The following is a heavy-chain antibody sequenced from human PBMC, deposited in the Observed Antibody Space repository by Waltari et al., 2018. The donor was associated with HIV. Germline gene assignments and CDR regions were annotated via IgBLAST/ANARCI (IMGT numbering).Heavy chain of an antibody. CDR2: ISYDGSNK. CDR3: AKDRQKIGYYDILTGYLDY. V-gene: IGHV3-30*18. Sequence: APPMESGLVLLQPRMARHRAGQATRFSLRSYARRGACQAPGKGLEWVAVISYDGSNKYYADSVKGRFTISRDNSKNTLYLQMNSLRAEDTAVYYCAKDRQKIGYYDILTGYLDYWGQGTLVTVSS. D-gene: IGHD3-9*01. J-gene: IGHJ4*02. CDR1: RFSLRSYA.